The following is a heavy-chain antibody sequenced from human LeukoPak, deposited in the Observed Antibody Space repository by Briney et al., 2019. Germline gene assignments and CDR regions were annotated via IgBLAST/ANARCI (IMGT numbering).Heavy chain of an antibody. Sequence: PGGSLRLSCAASGFTFSSYSMNWVRQAPGKGLEWVSSISSSSSYIYYADSVKGRFTISRDNAKNTLYLQMNSLRAEDTAVYYCARDRIGYSGYSSVYYYYMDVWGKGTTVTISS. V-gene: IGHV3-21*01. CDR2: ISSSSSYI. CDR3: ARDRIGYSGYSSVYYYYMDV. J-gene: IGHJ6*03. D-gene: IGHD5-12*01. CDR1: GFTFSSYS.